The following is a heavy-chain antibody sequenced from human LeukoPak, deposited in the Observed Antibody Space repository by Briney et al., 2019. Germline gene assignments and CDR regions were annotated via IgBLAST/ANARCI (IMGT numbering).Heavy chain of an antibody. CDR1: GYTFINYG. Sequence: EASVTVSCKASGYTFINYGITWVRQAPGQGLEWMGWISPYNGDTKYAQKLQGRVTMTTDTSTSTAYMELRSLRSDDMAVYYCARSVAGVETPGGGYYYYYYMDVWGKGTTVTVSS. CDR3: ARSVAGVETPGGGYYYYYYMDV. CDR2: ISPYNGDT. D-gene: IGHD6-19*01. J-gene: IGHJ6*03. V-gene: IGHV1-18*03.